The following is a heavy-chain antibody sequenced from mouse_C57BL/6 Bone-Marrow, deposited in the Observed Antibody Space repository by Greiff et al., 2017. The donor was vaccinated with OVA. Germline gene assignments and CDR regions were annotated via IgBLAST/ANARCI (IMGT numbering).Heavy chain of an antibody. CDR1: GFNIKDDY. Sequence: VQLQQSGAELVRPGASVKLSCTASGFNIKDDYMHWVKQRPEQGLEWIGWIDPENGDTEYASKFQGKATITADTSSNTAYLQLSSLTSEDAAVYYCTTSGRPFDCWGQGTTLTVSS. D-gene: IGHD1-2*01. CDR2: IDPENGDT. CDR3: TTSGRPFDC. V-gene: IGHV14-4*01. J-gene: IGHJ2*01.